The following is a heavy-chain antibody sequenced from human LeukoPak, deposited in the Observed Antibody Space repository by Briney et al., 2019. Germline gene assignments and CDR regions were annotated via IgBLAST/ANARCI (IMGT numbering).Heavy chain of an antibody. D-gene: IGHD6-13*01. V-gene: IGHV4-4*07. J-gene: IGHJ4*02. CDR1: GGSVSSYY. CDR2: IYNSGST. Sequence: PSETLSLTCTVSGGSVSSYYWSWIRQPAGKGLEWIGHIYNSGSTNYNPSLKGRVTMSVATSKNQFSLHLSSVTAADTAVYYCARSAFLVTAPGLYYFDYWGQGTLVAVSS. CDR3: ARSAFLVTAPGLYYFDY.